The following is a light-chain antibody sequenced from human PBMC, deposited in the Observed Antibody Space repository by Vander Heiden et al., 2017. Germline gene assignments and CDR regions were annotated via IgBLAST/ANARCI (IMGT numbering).Light chain of an antibody. Sequence: AIRMTQSPSSFSASTGDRVTITCRASQGISSYLAWYQQKPGKAPKLLIYAASTLQSGVPSRFSGSGSGTDFTLTISCLQSEDIATYYCQQYDSYPRTFGGGTKVEIK. CDR1: QGISSY. CDR2: AAS. J-gene: IGKJ4*01. CDR3: QQYDSYPRT. V-gene: IGKV1-8*01.